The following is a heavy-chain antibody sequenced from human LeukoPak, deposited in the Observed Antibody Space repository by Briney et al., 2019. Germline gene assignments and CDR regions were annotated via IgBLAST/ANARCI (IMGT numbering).Heavy chain of an antibody. D-gene: IGHD3-22*01. V-gene: IGHV4-34*01. CDR2: INHSGST. CDR1: GGSFSGYS. J-gene: IGHJ4*02. Sequence: PSETLSLTCAVYGGSFSGYSWSWIRQPPGKGLEWIGEINHSGSTNYNPSLKSRVTISVDTSKNQFSLKLSSVTAADTAVYYCARGLAYESSGYNDYWGQGTLVTVSS. CDR3: ARGLAYESSGYNDY.